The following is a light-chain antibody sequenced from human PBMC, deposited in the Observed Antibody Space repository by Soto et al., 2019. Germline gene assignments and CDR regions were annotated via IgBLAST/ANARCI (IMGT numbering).Light chain of an antibody. CDR1: SSDVGGYNY. Sequence: QSALTQRASVSGSPGQSITISCTGTSSDVGGYNYVSWYQQHPGKAPKLMCYDVSNRPSGVSNRFSGSKSGNTASLTISGLQAEDEADYYCSSYTSSSTRVFGTGTKLTVL. CDR3: SSYTSSSTRV. CDR2: DVS. V-gene: IGLV2-14*01. J-gene: IGLJ1*01.